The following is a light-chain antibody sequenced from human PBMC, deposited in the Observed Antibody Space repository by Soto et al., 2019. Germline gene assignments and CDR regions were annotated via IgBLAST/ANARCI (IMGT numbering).Light chain of an antibody. CDR1: QSVSTN. V-gene: IGKV3D-15*01. J-gene: IGKJ4*01. CDR2: GAS. CDR3: QQYNNWPPLT. Sequence: EIVMTQSPATLSLSPGERATLSCRASQSVSTNFAWDQQNPGQAPRLLVYGASTRATGIPASFSGSGSGNEFNLTISSLQSEDGAVYYCQQYNNWPPLTCGGGTKVEI.